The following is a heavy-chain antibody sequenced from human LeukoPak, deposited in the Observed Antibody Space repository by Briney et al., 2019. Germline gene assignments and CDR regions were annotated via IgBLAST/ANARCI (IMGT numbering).Heavy chain of an antibody. Sequence: PGGSLRLSCAASGFTFSDYYMSWIRQAPGKGLEWVSYISNSASTIYYADSVKGRFTISRDNAKNSLSLQMNSLRAEDTAVYYCAKVRRWGFDYWGQGTLITVSS. CDR2: ISNSASTI. V-gene: IGHV3-11*01. CDR1: GFTFSDYY. CDR3: AKVRRWGFDY. D-gene: IGHD3-16*01. J-gene: IGHJ4*02.